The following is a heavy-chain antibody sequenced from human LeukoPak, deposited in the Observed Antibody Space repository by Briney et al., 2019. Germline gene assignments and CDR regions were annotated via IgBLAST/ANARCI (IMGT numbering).Heavy chain of an antibody. CDR3: ARRSVAVAYHFDY. J-gene: IGHJ4*02. Sequence: PSETLSLTCTVSGGSISSGSYYWSWIRQPAGKGLEWIGRIYTSGSTNYNPSLKSRVTISVDTSKNQFSLKLSSVTAADTAVYYCARRSVAVAYHFDYWGQGTLVTVSS. V-gene: IGHV4-61*02. D-gene: IGHD6-19*01. CDR2: IYTSGST. CDR1: GGSISSGSYY.